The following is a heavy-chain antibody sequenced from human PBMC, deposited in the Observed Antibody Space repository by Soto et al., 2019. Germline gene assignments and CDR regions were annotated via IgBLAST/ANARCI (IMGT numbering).Heavy chain of an antibody. J-gene: IGHJ6*02. CDR1: GGSISSSSYY. CDR3: ASISRRGSGRRKAGYYYDSSGYWQSYYYYGMDV. D-gene: IGHD3-22*01. CDR2: IYYSGST. Sequence: SETLSLTCTVSGGSISSSSYYWGWIRQPPGKGLEWIGSIYYSGSTYYNPSLKSRVTISVDTSKNQFSLKLSSVTAADTAVYYCASISRRGSGRRKAGYYYDSSGYWQSYYYYGMDVWGQGTTVTV. V-gene: IGHV4-39*01.